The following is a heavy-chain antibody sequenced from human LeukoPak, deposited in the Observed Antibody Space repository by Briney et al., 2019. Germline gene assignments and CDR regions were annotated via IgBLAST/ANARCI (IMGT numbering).Heavy chain of an antibody. CDR2: IYGSGIT. CDR3: ARLKFYDSTGYSPGYYMDV. J-gene: IGHJ6*03. CDR1: GGSIISNY. D-gene: IGHD3-22*01. V-gene: IGHV4-4*07. Sequence: SETLSLTCTVSGGSIISNYWSWIRQSAGTGLEWMGRIYGSGITDYNPSLKSRVTMSLDTSRKQFSLRLTSVTAADTAVYYRARLKFYDSTGYSPGYYMDVWGNGTTVSVFS.